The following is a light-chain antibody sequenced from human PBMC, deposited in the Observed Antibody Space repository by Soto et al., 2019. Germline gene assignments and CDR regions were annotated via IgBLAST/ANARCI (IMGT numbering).Light chain of an antibody. Sequence: IVMTNSPATVALSPGEMATLSCRASQSVSTNLAGYQQKPGQAPRLLIYDASNRATGIPARFSGSGSETDFTLTISSLEPEDFAVYYCHQRTNWPLTFGGGTKVDIK. CDR3: HQRTNWPLT. CDR2: DAS. V-gene: IGKV3-11*01. CDR1: QSVSTN. J-gene: IGKJ4*01.